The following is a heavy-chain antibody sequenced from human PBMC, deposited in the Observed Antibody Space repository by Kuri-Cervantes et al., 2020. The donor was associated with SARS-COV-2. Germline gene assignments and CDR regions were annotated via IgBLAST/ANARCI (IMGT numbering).Heavy chain of an antibody. Sequence: GGSLRLSCAASGFTFSSYEMNWVRQAPGKGLEWVSYISSSGSTIYYADSVKGRFTISRDNAKNSLYLQMNSLRAEDTAVYYCARGDSSGYPFDYWGQGTLVTVSS. J-gene: IGHJ4*02. V-gene: IGHV3-48*03. D-gene: IGHD3-22*01. CDR2: ISSSGSTI. CDR3: ARGDSSGYPFDY. CDR1: GFTFSSYE.